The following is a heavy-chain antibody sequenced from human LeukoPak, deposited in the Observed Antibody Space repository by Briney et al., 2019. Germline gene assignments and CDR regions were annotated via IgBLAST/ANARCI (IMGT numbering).Heavy chain of an antibody. V-gene: IGHV3-20*04. D-gene: IGHD2-2*01. CDR2: INWNGGST. CDR1: GFTFDDYG. J-gene: IGHJ6*03. Sequence: GGSLRLSCAASGFTFDDYGMSWVRQAPGKGLEWVSGINWNGGSTGYADSVKGRFTFSRDDSKNTLYLHMNSLRAEDTAVYYCAKTREYYYYYYMDVWGKGTTVTVSS. CDR3: AKTREYYYYYYMDV.